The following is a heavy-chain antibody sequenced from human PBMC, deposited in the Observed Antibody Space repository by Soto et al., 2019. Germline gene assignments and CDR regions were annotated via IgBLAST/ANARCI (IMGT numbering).Heavy chain of an antibody. J-gene: IGHJ6*02. CDR3: ARTLTDSSGWEPYYYYGMDV. CDR1: GGSISSYY. CDR2: IYYSGST. Sequence: VQLQESGPGLVKPSETLSLTCTVSGGSISSYYWSWIRQPPGKGLEWIGYIYYSGSTNYNPSLKSRVTISVDTSKNQFSLKLSSVTAADTAVYYCARTLTDSSGWEPYYYYGMDVWGQGTTVTVSS. V-gene: IGHV4-59*01. D-gene: IGHD6-19*01.